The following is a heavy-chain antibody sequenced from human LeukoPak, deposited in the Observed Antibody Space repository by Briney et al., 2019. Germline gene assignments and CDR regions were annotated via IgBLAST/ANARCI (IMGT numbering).Heavy chain of an antibody. CDR1: GFIFSNSA. CDR2: INTGSSHI. V-gene: IGHV3-21*01. Sequence: GGSLRLSCAASGFIFSNSAMNWVRQAPGKGLEWVSSINTGSSHIYYADSVKGRFTISRDNAKNSLYLQMNSLRAEDTAVYYCARDHRVVTTHHDAFDIWGQGTMVTVSS. D-gene: IGHD4-11*01. CDR3: ARDHRVVTTHHDAFDI. J-gene: IGHJ3*02.